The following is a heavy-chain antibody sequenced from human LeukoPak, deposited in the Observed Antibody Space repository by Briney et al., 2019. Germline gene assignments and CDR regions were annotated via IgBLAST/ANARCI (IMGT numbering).Heavy chain of an antibody. J-gene: IGHJ5*02. CDR2: AYYSGSP. CDR1: GGSISSSSYY. Sequence: SETLSLTCAVSGGSISSSSYYWGWIRQSPGKGLEWIGSAYYSGSPYYDPSLKSRVTISVDTSKNQFSLKLSSVTAADTAVYYCASHSAEYDILTGYHSYNSFDPWGQGILVTVSS. CDR3: ASHSAEYDILTGYHSYNSFDP. V-gene: IGHV4-39*01. D-gene: IGHD3-9*01.